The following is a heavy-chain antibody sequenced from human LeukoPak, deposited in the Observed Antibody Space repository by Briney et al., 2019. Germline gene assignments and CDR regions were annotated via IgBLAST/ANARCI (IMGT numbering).Heavy chain of an antibody. Sequence: GGSLRLSCAASGFTFSSCEMNWVRQAPGRGLEWVSHISSGGSTIYYADSVKGRFTISRDNAKNSLYLQMNSLRAEDTAVYYCAKSFLDWGQGTLVTVSS. CDR2: ISSGGSTI. CDR1: GFTFSSCE. V-gene: IGHV3-48*03. CDR3: AKSFLD. J-gene: IGHJ4*02. D-gene: IGHD3-3*01.